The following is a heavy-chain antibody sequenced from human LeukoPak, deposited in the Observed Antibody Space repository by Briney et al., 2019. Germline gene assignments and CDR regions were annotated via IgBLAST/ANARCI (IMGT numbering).Heavy chain of an antibody. CDR2: IKQEGSEK. J-gene: IGHJ3*02. V-gene: IGHV3-7*01. CDR1: GFTFSSYW. Sequence: GGSLRLSCAASGFTFSSYWMSWVRQAPGKGLEWVANIKQEGSEKYYVDSVKGRFTISRDNAKNSLYLQMNSLRAEDTAVYYCARDVYRRQAYYWNPHDAFDIWGQGTLATVSS. CDR3: ARDVYRRQAYYWNPHDAFDI. D-gene: IGHD1-20*01.